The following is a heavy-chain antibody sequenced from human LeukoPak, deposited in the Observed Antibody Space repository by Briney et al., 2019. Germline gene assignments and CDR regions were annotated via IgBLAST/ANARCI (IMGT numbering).Heavy chain of an antibody. CDR3: ARVSTFDYYGSGSYYLDV. CDR1: GGSISSGDYY. Sequence: PSETLSLTCTVSGGSISSGDYYWSWIRQPPGKGLEWIGYIYYSGSTYYNPSLKSRVTISVDTSKNQFSLKLSSVTAADTAVYYCARVSTFDYYGSGSYYLDVWGQGTTVTVSS. CDR2: IYYSGST. D-gene: IGHD3-10*01. V-gene: IGHV4-30-4*01. J-gene: IGHJ6*02.